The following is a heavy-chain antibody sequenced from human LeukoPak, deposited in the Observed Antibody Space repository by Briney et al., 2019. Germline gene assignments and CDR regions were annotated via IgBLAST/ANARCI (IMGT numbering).Heavy chain of an antibody. V-gene: IGHV3-66*01. D-gene: IGHD3-16*01. Sequence: PGESLRLSCAASGFTVNDNYMNWVRQAPGRGLEWVSIIYSGGNTYYADSVKGRFTISRDNSKNTLYLQMDSLRAEDTAVYYCARGLTCPDLWGQGTLVTVSS. CDR2: IYSGGNT. CDR3: ARGLTCPDL. J-gene: IGHJ5*02. CDR1: GFTVNDNY.